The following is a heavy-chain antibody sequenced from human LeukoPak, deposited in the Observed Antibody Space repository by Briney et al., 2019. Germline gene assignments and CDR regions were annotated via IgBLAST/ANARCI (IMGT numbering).Heavy chain of an antibody. J-gene: IGHJ5*02. Sequence: ASVKVSCKASGYTFTSYGISWVRQAPGQGLEWMGWISAYNGNTNYAQKLQGRVTMTTDTSTSTAYMELRSLRSDDTAVYYCARAPMTSVTRNWFDPWGQGTLVTASS. V-gene: IGHV1-18*01. CDR3: ARAPMTSVTRNWFDP. CDR1: GYTFTSYG. CDR2: ISAYNGNT. D-gene: IGHD4-11*01.